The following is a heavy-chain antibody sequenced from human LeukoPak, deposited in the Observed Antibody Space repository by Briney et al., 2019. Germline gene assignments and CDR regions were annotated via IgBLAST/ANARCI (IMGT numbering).Heavy chain of an antibody. V-gene: IGHV1-18*01. CDR2: ISAYNGNT. CDR3: ARDEHYGDYVYFDY. J-gene: IGHJ4*02. CDR1: GYTFTSYG. D-gene: IGHD4-17*01. Sequence: ASVKVSCKASGYTFTSYGINWVRQAPEQGLEWLGWISAYNGNTNYAQKLQGRVTMTTGTSTSTAYMELRSLRSDDTAVYYCARDEHYGDYVYFDYWGQGTLVTVSS.